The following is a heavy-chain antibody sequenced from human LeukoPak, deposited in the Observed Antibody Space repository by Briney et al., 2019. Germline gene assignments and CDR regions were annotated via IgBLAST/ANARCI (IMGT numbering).Heavy chain of an antibody. D-gene: IGHD5-12*01. CDR2: ISSNGGST. Sequence: GGSLRLSCAASGFTFSSYAMHWVRQAPGKGLGYVSAISSNGGSTYYANSVKGRFTISRDNSKNTLYLQMGSLRAEDMAVYYCARDQGQMRTVATILNSFHAFDIWGQGTMVTVSS. CDR1: GFTFSSYA. CDR3: ARDQGQMRTVATILNSFHAFDI. V-gene: IGHV3-64*01. J-gene: IGHJ3*02.